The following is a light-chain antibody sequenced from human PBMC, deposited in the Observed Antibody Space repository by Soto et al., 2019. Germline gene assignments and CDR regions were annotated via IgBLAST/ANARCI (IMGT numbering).Light chain of an antibody. J-gene: IGLJ2*01. CDR1: SYNIGAGYD. V-gene: IGLV1-40*01. CDR2: GNS. CDR3: QSYDSSLSGWVV. Sequence: QPVLTKPPSVSGAPGQRVTISCTGSSYNIGAGYDVHWYQQLPGTAPKLLIYGNSNRPSGVPDRFSGSKSCTSASLAITGLQAEDEADYYCQSYDSSLSGWVVFGGGTKLTVL.